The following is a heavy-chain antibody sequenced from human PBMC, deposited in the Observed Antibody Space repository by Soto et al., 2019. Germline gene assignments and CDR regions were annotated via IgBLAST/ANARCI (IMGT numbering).Heavy chain of an antibody. CDR2: ISYVEGNK. CDR1: GFTFSSYP. CDR3: ARTPAVAGTPYFDY. J-gene: IGHJ4*02. Sequence: QVQLVESGGGVVQPGRSLRLSCAASGFTFSSYPMHWVRQAPGKGLEWVAVISYVEGNKYYYADSVKGRFTISRDNSKNTLYLQMNSLRPEDTAIYYCARTPAVAGTPYFDYWGQGTLVTVSS. V-gene: IGHV3-30-3*01. D-gene: IGHD6-19*01.